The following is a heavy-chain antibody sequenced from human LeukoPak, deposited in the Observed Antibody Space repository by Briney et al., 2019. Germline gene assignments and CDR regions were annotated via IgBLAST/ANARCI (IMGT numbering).Heavy chain of an antibody. J-gene: IGHJ1*01. CDR1: VYTYSRHC. CDR3: GRPPSEVGGYYPEYFRH. D-gene: IGHD3-3*01. V-gene: IGHV3-74*01. CDR2: IKRDGKT. Sequence: PGVSLRLSCDSWVYTYSRHCMHGVRQAPGKALECVSRIKRDGKTNLAASVKGRFTISRHNANNYVLQQMNRLGAYETGVVFCGRPPSEVGGYYPEYFRHWGQGSLVTVSS.